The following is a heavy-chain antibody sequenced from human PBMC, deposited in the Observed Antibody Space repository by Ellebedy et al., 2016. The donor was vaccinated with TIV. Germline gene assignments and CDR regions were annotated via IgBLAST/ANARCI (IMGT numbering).Heavy chain of an antibody. V-gene: IGHV1-69*13. Sequence: SVKVSCXASGGTFSSYAISWVRQAPGQGLEWMGGIIPIFGTANYAQKFQGRVTITADESTSTAYMELSSLRSEDTAVYYSARAVPAAISVNYYYYGMDVWGQGTTVTVSS. J-gene: IGHJ6*02. D-gene: IGHD2-2*02. CDR3: ARAVPAAISVNYYYYGMDV. CDR2: IIPIFGTA. CDR1: GGTFSSYA.